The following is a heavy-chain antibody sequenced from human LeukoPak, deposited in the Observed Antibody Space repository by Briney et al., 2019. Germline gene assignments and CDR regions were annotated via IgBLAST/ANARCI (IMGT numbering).Heavy chain of an antibody. CDR3: ARVTHDFDY. D-gene: IGHD3-3*01. J-gene: IGHJ4*02. Sequence: SGPTQVKPAQTLTLTCTFSGFSLSSGAVGVGWIRQPPGKALECLALIYWDDDKRYSPPLKSRLTITKDTSKNQVVLTMTNMDPADTATYYCARVTHDFDYWGQGTLVTVSS. CDR2: IYWDDDK. CDR1: GFSLSSGAVG. V-gene: IGHV2-5*02.